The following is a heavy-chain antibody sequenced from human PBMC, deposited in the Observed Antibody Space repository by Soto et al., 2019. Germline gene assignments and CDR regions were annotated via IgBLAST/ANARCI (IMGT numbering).Heavy chain of an antibody. J-gene: IGHJ4*02. Sequence: GGPLRLSCAASGFTFSGYGMPWVRQAPGEGLQWVAVLANDGSYQYYADSLKGRFTISRDNSKNTLYLQMDSLRPEDTAVYYCARSSGGSSWYAPDYWGQGTLVTVSS. CDR2: LANDGSYQ. D-gene: IGHD6-13*01. V-gene: IGHV3-30*03. CDR3: ARSSGGSSWYAPDY. CDR1: GFTFSGYG.